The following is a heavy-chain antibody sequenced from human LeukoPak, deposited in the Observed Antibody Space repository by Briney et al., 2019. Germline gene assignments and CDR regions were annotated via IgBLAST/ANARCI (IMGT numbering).Heavy chain of an antibody. CDR3: AKAPLNYYDSSGYRDY. CDR2: ISGSGGST. D-gene: IGHD3-22*01. Sequence: GGSLRLSCAASGFTFSSYAMTWVRQAPGKGLEWVSDISGSGGSTYYADSVKGRFIISRDNPKNTLYLQMNSLRAEDTAVYYCAKAPLNYYDSSGYRDYWGQGTLVTVSS. J-gene: IGHJ4*02. V-gene: IGHV3-23*01. CDR1: GFTFSSYA.